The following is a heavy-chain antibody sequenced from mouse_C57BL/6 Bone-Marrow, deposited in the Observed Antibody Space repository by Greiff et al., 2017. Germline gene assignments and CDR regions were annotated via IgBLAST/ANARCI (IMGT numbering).Heavy chain of an antibody. CDR3: ARRGYDGYYDYAMDY. D-gene: IGHD2-3*01. CDR1: GFTFSDYY. CDR2: ISNGGGST. Sequence: EVKLVESGGGLVQPGGSLKLSCAASGFTFSDYYMYWVRQTPEKRLVWVAYISNGGGSTYYPDTVKGRFTITRDNAKNTLYLQMSRLKSEDTAMYYCARRGYDGYYDYAMDYWGQGTSVTVSS. J-gene: IGHJ4*01. V-gene: IGHV5-12*01.